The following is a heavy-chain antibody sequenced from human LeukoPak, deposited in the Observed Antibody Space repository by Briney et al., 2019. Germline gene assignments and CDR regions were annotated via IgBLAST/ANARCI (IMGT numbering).Heavy chain of an antibody. CDR3: AREPVAWLWGFGEGDY. CDR1: GFTFSSYG. CDR2: ISYDGSNK. V-gene: IGHV3-30*03. D-gene: IGHD3-10*01. Sequence: GGSLRLSCAASGFTFSSYGMHWVRQAPGKGLEWVAVISYDGSNKYYADSVKGRFTISRDNSKNTLYLQMNSLRAEDTAVYYCAREPVAWLWGFGEGDYWGQGTLVTVSS. J-gene: IGHJ4*02.